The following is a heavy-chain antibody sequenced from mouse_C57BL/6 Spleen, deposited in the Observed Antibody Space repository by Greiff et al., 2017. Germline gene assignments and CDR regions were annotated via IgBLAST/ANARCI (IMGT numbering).Heavy chain of an antibody. CDR2: IWSGGST. J-gene: IGHJ4*01. CDR3: ARKYYGSSYYYAMDY. V-gene: IGHV2-2*01. Sequence: VKVVESGPGLVQPSQSLSITCTVSGFSLTSYGVHWVRQSPGKGLEWLGVIWSGGSTDYNAAFISRLSISKDTSKSQVFFKMNSLQADDTAIYYCARKYYGSSYYYAMDYWGQGTSVTVSS. CDR1: GFSLTSYG. D-gene: IGHD1-1*01.